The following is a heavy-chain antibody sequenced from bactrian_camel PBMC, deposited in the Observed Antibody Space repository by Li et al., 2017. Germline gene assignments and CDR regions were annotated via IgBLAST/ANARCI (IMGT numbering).Heavy chain of an antibody. V-gene: IGHV3S63*01. CDR3: AAGPWNWGCTVVVGTRYND. D-gene: IGHD6*01. J-gene: IGHJ4*01. Sequence: HVQLVESGGGSVQAGGSLRLSCAASGFRYITSGMRMCMGWFRQAPGKEREGVAGIYLRDGSTVYADSVKGRFTVSQDNAKNTVYLQMNSLKPEDTGMYYCAAGPWNWGCTVVVGTRYNDWGQGTQVTVS. CDR2: IYLRDGST. CDR1: GFRYITSGMRMC.